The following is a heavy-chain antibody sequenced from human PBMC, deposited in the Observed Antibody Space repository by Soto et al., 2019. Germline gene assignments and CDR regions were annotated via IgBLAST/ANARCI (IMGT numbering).Heavy chain of an antibody. V-gene: IGHV4-61*01. CDR3: ARIGWGGDS. CDR1: GGSVRTGSYH. D-gene: IGHD7-27*01. J-gene: IGHJ4*02. CDR2: IPNNGSP. Sequence: SETLSLTYSVSGGSVRTGSYHWSWIRQPPGKGLEWIGFIPNNGSPDYNPSLKSRVVVSIDRSKNQFSLKVNSVTAADTAVYFCARIGWGGDSWGQGTLVTVSS.